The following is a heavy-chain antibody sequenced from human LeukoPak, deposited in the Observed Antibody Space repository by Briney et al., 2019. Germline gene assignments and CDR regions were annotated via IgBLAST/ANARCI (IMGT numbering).Heavy chain of an antibody. CDR1: GFTFRDDY. CDR2: ISSSGSTT. CDR3: ARDVYFDY. V-gene: IGHV3-11*04. Sequence: GRSPRLSCAASGFTFRDDYMSCVRRAPGKGLEWVSYISSSGSTTYYADSVKGRFTISRDNAKNSLYLQMNSLRAEDTAVYYSARDVYFDYWGQGTLVTVSS. J-gene: IGHJ4*02.